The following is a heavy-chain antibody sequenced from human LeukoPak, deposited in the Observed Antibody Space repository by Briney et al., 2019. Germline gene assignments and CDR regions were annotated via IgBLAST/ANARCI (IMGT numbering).Heavy chain of an antibody. V-gene: IGHV3-21*04. CDR3: AKDHSWELLHY. Sequence: GGSLRLSCAASGFTFSSYSMNWVRQAPGKGLEWVSSISSSSSYIYYADSVKGRFTISRDNAKNSLYLQMNSLRAEDTAVYYCAKDHSWELLHYWGQGTLVTVSS. CDR1: GFTFSSYS. D-gene: IGHD1-26*01. J-gene: IGHJ4*02. CDR2: ISSSSSYI.